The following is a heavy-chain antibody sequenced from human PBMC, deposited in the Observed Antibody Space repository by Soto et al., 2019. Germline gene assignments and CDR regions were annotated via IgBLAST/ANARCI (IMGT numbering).Heavy chain of an antibody. D-gene: IGHD2-15*01. CDR1: GFTFSSHT. CDR3: ASDVGGYFNY. Sequence: PGGSLRLSCAASGFTFSSHTMNWVRQAPGKGLEWVSSISYSSTYIYYTDSVKGRFTISRDNAKNSLYLQMTSLRAEDTALYYCASDVGGYFNYWGQGTRVTVSS. J-gene: IGHJ4*02. V-gene: IGHV3-21*01. CDR2: ISYSSTYI.